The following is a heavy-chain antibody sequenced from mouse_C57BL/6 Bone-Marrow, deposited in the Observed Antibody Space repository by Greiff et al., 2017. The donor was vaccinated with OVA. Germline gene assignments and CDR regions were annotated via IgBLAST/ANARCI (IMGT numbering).Heavy chain of an antibody. V-gene: IGHV14-4*01. CDR2: IDPENGDT. D-gene: IGHD2-5*01. J-gene: IGHJ3*01. CDR1: GFNIKDDY. CDR3: TPVYSNFAGFAY. Sequence: EVKLQESGAELVRPGASVKLSCTASGFNIKDDYMHWVKQRPEQGLEWIGWIDPENGDTEYASKFQGKATITADTSSNTAYLQLSSLTSEDTAVYYCTPVYSNFAGFAYWGQGTLVTVSA.